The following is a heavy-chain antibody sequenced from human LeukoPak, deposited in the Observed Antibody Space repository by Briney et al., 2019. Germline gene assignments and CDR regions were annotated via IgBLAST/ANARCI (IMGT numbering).Heavy chain of an antibody. CDR3: ARETTRYYDFWSGYYTGVNFFDY. Sequence: PGGSLRLSCAASGFTFSSYWMHWVRQAPGKGLVWVSRINTDGSSTSYADSVKGRFTISRDNAKNTLYLQMNSLRAEDTAVYYCARETTRYYDFWSGYYTGVNFFDYWGQGTLVTVSS. CDR2: INTDGSST. J-gene: IGHJ4*02. V-gene: IGHV3-74*01. CDR1: GFTFSSYW. D-gene: IGHD3-3*01.